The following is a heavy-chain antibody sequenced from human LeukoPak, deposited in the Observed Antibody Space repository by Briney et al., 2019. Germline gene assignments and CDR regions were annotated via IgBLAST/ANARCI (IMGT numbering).Heavy chain of an antibody. CDR2: ISSSGNTK. Sequence: PGGSLRLSCAVSGFTFSSYEINWVRQAPGKGLEWVSYISSSGNTKHYGDSVKGRFTISRDNAKSSLYLQMNSLRAEDTAVYYCARTLLNYFDSWGQGTLVTVSS. V-gene: IGHV3-48*03. J-gene: IGHJ4*02. CDR1: GFTFSSYE. CDR3: ARTLLNYFDS. D-gene: IGHD2/OR15-2a*01.